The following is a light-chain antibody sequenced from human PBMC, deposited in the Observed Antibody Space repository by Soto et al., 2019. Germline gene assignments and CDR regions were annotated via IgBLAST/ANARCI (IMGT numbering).Light chain of an antibody. J-gene: IGLJ1*01. V-gene: IGLV2-14*01. CDR1: SSDVGTYKS. CDR3: CSYTRSNTYV. CDR2: DVT. Sequence: QSALTQPASVSGSPGQSITISCTGTSSDVGTYKSVSWYQHYPGKAPKFLIYDVTNRPSGVSPRFSASRSGNTASLTISGLQVEDEADYYCCSYTRSNTYVFGTGTKLTVL.